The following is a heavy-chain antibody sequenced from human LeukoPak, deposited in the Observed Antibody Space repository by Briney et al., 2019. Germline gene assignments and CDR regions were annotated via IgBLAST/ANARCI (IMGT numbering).Heavy chain of an antibody. CDR2: IRSKAYGGTT. J-gene: IGHJ6*02. V-gene: IGHV3-49*03. CDR3: TCVDTAMAGYYYYGMDV. CDR1: GFTFGDYA. Sequence: GGSLRLSCTASGFTFGDYAMSWFRQAPGKGLEWVGFIRSKAYGGTTEYAASVKGRFTISRDDSKSIAYLQMNSLKTEDTAVYYCTCVDTAMAGYYYYGMDVWGPGTTVTVSS. D-gene: IGHD5-18*01.